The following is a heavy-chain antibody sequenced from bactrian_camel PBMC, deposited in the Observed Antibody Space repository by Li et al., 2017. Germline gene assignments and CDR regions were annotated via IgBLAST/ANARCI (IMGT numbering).Heavy chain of an antibody. Sequence: HVQLVESGGGSVQAGGSLRLSCVASGVSYNIYCMGWFRQPPGKEREGVAIIDSDGSTGYEDSVKGRFTISRDNAKNTIYLQMNNLIPEDTGVYYCAAEVFPCRSYSDYAEHWGQGTQVTVS. CDR1: GVSYNIYC. J-gene: IGHJ4*01. V-gene: IGHV3S63*01. CDR2: IIDSDGST. D-gene: IGHD4*01. CDR3: AAEVFPCRSYSDYAEH.